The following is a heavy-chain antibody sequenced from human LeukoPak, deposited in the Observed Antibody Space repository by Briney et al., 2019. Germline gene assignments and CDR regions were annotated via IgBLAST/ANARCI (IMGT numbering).Heavy chain of an antibody. CDR3: TTDLEEPRAYDYVWGSYRPGVDY. V-gene: IGHV1-69*01. Sequence: ASVKVSCKASGGTFSSYAISWVRQAPGQGLEWMGGIIPIFGTANYAQKFQGRVTITADESTSTAYMELSSLRSEDTAVYYCTTDLEEPRAYDYVWGSYRPGVDYWGQGTLVTVSS. D-gene: IGHD3-16*02. CDR1: GGTFSSYA. J-gene: IGHJ4*02. CDR2: IIPIFGTA.